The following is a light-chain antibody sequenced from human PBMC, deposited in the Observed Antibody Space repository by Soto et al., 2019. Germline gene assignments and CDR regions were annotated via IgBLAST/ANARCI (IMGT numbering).Light chain of an antibody. V-gene: IGKV3-15*01. Sequence: EIVLTQSPGTLSLSPGGRATLSCRASQSLTSSYLAWYQQKPGQSPRLLIYGASRRATGIPARFSGSGSGTEFTLTISSLLSEDFAVYYCQQYNDWPRTFGQGTKV. CDR2: GAS. CDR1: QSLTSSY. CDR3: QQYNDWPRT. J-gene: IGKJ1*01.